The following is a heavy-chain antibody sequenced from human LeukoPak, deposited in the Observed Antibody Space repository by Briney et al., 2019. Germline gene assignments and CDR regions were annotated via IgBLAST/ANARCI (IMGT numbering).Heavy chain of an antibody. D-gene: IGHD2-21*02. CDR1: GGTFSSYA. V-gene: IGHV1-69*04. Sequence: SVKVSCEASGGTFSSYAISWVRQAPGQGLEWMGRIIPILGIANYAQKFQGRVTITADKSTSTAYMELSSLRSKDTAVYYCARDSTADDAFDIWGQGTMVTVSS. J-gene: IGHJ3*02. CDR2: IIPILGIA. CDR3: ARDSTADDAFDI.